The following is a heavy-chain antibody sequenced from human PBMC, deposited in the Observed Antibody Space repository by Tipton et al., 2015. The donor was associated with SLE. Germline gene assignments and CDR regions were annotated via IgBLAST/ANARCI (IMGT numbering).Heavy chain of an antibody. V-gene: IGHV4-59*01. Sequence: TLSLTCTVPGGSINNFYWSWLRQPPGKGLEWIGYIYYSETTNYNPSLKSRVTISVDTSKNQFSLRLRSVTAADTAVYYCARLIAVGTDYSDLWGRGTLVTVSS. CDR3: ARLIAVGTDYSDL. CDR1: GGSINNFY. J-gene: IGHJ2*01. D-gene: IGHD6-13*01. CDR2: IYYSETT.